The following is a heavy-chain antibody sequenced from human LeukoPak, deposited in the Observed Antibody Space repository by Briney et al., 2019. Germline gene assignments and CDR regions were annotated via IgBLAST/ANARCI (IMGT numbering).Heavy chain of an antibody. V-gene: IGHV4-59*01. CDR1: GGSISSYY. CDR2: IYYSGST. Sequence: SETLSLTCTVSGGSISSYYWSWILQPPGKGLEWIGYIYYSGSTNYNPSLKSRVTISVDTSKNQFSLKLSSVTAADTAVYYCARDGGQRGYSYGYALDFDYWGQGTLVTVSS. D-gene: IGHD5-18*01. CDR3: ARDGGQRGYSYGYALDFDY. J-gene: IGHJ4*02.